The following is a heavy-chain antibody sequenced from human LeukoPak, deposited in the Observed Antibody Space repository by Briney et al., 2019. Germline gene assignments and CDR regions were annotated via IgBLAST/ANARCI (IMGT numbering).Heavy chain of an antibody. Sequence: SETLSLTCTVSGDSINAKYWSWIRQSAGRGLEWIGRIYSSGSTNYNPSFKSRVTMSVDTSKNQFSLKLSSVTAADTAVYYCARGYSSSWSPFDYWGQGTLVTVSS. CDR1: GDSINAKY. V-gene: IGHV4-4*07. D-gene: IGHD6-13*01. J-gene: IGHJ4*02. CDR2: IYSSGST. CDR3: ARGYSSSWSPFDY.